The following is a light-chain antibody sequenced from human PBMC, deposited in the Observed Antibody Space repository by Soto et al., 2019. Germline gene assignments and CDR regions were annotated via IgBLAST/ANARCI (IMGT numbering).Light chain of an antibody. CDR1: QSINSF. Sequence: EILLTQSPGTLSFSPGEGATLSCRASQSINSFLAWYQQRRGQAPRLLIHGASNRATGIPDRFSGSGSGTDFTLTISRLEPEDFAVYYCQQYGGSPRTFGQGGKVDIK. J-gene: IGKJ1*01. CDR2: GAS. V-gene: IGKV3-20*01. CDR3: QQYGGSPRT.